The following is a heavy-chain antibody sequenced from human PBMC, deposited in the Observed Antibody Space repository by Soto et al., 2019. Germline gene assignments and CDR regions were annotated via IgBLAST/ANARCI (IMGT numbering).Heavy chain of an antibody. V-gene: IGHV4-59*08. J-gene: IGHJ5*02. CDR1: GGSISSNY. CDR3: ARLRVVVGTSDWFDP. D-gene: IGHD2-15*01. Sequence: ETLSLTCTVSGGSISSNYWSWIRQPPGKGLEWIGYIYNSGSTNYNPSLKSRVTISVDTSKNQFSLKLSSVTAADTAVYYCARLRVVVGTSDWFDPWGQGTLVTVSS. CDR2: IYNSGST.